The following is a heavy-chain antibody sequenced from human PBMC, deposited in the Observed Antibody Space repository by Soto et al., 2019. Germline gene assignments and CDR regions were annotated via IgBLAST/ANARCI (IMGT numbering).Heavy chain of an antibody. J-gene: IGHJ5*02. Sequence: GGSLRLSCAASGFTFSSYSMNWVRQAPGKGLEWVSSISSSSSYIYYADSVKGRFTISRDNAKNSLYLQMNSLRAEDTAVYYCARGAGTTGPPLFDPWGQGTLVTVSS. CDR3: ARGAGTTGPPLFDP. CDR1: GFTFSSYS. CDR2: ISSSSSYI. D-gene: IGHD1-7*01. V-gene: IGHV3-21*01.